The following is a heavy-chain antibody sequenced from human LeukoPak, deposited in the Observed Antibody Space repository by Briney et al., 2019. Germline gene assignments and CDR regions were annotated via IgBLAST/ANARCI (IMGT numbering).Heavy chain of an antibody. CDR1: GGTFSSYA. CDR3: ARDKRWGDGYRN. D-gene: IGHD5-24*01. CDR2: IIPIFGTA. V-gene: IGHV1-69*13. J-gene: IGHJ4*02. Sequence: EASVKVSCKASGGTFSSYAISWVRQAPGQGLEWMGGIIPIFGTANYAQKFQGRVTITADESTSTAYMELSSLRSEDTAVYYCARDKRWGDGYRNWGQGTLVTVSS.